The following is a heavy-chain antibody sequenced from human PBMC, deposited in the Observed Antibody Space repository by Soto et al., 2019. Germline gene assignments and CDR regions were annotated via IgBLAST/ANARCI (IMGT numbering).Heavy chain of an antibody. J-gene: IGHJ6*02. V-gene: IGHV3-30-3*01. Sequence: VQLVESGGGLVQPGGSLRLSCAASGFTFSSYAMHWVRQAPGKGLEWVAVISYDGSNKYYADSVKGRFTISRDNSKNTLYLQMNSLRAEDTAVYYCARGGGYYAGSGCMDVWGQGTTVTVSS. CDR3: ARGGGYYAGSGCMDV. CDR1: GFTFSSYA. D-gene: IGHD1-26*01. CDR2: ISYDGSNK.